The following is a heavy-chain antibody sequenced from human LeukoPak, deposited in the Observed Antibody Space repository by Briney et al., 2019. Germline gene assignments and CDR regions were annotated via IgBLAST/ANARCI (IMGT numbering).Heavy chain of an antibody. CDR2: ISDSVTT. CDR3: AARGQGSSLSYFVY. D-gene: IGHD3-10*01. CDR1: GGSMSSYY. Sequence: KPSETLSLTCSVSGGSMSSYYWSWIRQPPGKGLEWIGYISDSVTTKYSPSLKTRVTISVDTSKNQFSLKLRSVTAADTAVYYCAARGQGSSLSYFVYWGQGTLVTVSS. V-gene: IGHV4-59*01. J-gene: IGHJ4*02.